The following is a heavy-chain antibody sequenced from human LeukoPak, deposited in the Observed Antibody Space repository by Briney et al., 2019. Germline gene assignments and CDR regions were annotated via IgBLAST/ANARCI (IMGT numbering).Heavy chain of an antibody. CDR1: GFSFSSYA. CDR2: ISYDGSDK. Sequence: GGSLSLSCAASGFSFSSYAIHWVRQAPGKGLEWVAVISYDGSDKYYADSVKGRFTISRDNSKNTLYLQMNSLRVEDTAVYYCARSPGIAVAGRLDYWGQGTLVTVSS. J-gene: IGHJ4*02. D-gene: IGHD6-19*01. CDR3: ARSPGIAVAGRLDY. V-gene: IGHV3-30*04.